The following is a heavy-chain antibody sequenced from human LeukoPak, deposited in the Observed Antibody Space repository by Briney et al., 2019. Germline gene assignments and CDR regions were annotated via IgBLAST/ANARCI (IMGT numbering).Heavy chain of an antibody. Sequence: GASVKVSCKASGYTFTSYGISWVRQAPGQGLEWMGGIIPIFGTANYAQKFQGRVTITADESTSTAYMELSSLRSEDTAVYYCAREPVLYYGSGSLSCWGQGTLVTVSS. J-gene: IGHJ4*02. D-gene: IGHD3-10*01. CDR2: IIPIFGTA. CDR3: AREPVLYYGSGSLSC. CDR1: GYTFTSYG. V-gene: IGHV1-69*13.